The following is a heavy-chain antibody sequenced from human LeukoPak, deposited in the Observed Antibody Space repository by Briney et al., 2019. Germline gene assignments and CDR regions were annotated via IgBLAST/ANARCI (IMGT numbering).Heavy chain of an antibody. D-gene: IGHD3-10*01. CDR1: GFTFSTYA. V-gene: IGHV3-7*01. Sequence: GGSLRLSCAASGFTFSTYAMSWVRQAPGKGLEWVANIKEDGSEKNYVESVRGRFTISRDNADNSLYLQMNSLRVEDTAVYYCARVGWFGELTRHPGGDSWGQGTLVTVSS. J-gene: IGHJ4*02. CDR2: IKEDGSEK. CDR3: ARVGWFGELTRHPGGDS.